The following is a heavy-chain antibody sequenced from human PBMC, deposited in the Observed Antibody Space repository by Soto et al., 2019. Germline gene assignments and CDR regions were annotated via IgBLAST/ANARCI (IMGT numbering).Heavy chain of an antibody. CDR3: AKDHGGQWLVWYYVDY. D-gene: IGHD6-19*01. CDR1: GFTFSSYG. Sequence: QVQLVESGGGVVQPGRSLRLSCAAAGFTFSSYGMHWVRQAPGKGLEWVAVISYDGSNKYYADSVKGRFTISRDNSKNTLYLQMNSLRAEDTAVYYCAKDHGGQWLVWYYVDYWGQGNLVTVSS. J-gene: IGHJ4*02. CDR2: ISYDGSNK. V-gene: IGHV3-30*18.